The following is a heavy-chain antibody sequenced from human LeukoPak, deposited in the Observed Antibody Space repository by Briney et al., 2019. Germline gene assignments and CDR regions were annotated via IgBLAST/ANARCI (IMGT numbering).Heavy chain of an antibody. V-gene: IGHV4-34*01. D-gene: IGHD5-18*01. J-gene: IGHJ6*03. CDR3: ATIYSTYYYYYYMDV. CDR1: GGSFSGYY. Sequence: SETLSLTCAVYGGSFSGYYWSWIRQPPGKGLEWIGSIYHSGSTYYNPSLKSRVTISLDTSKNQFSLKLHSVTAADTAVYYCATIYSTYYYYYYMDVWGKGTTVTVSS. CDR2: IYHSGST.